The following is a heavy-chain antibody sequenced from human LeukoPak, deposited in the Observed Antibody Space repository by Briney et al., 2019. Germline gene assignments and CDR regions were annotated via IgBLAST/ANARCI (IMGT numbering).Heavy chain of an antibody. CDR3: ARGPY. CDR1: GFTFSDYS. J-gene: IGHJ4*02. Sequence: GGSLRLSCAASGFTFSDYSMGWVRQAPGKALEWVSSISRTGDTTYYTHSVKGRFTISRDNSKNTLYLQMNSLRAEDTAVYYCARGPYWGQGTLVTVSS. V-gene: IGHV3-23*01. CDR2: ISRTGDTT. D-gene: IGHD3-16*01.